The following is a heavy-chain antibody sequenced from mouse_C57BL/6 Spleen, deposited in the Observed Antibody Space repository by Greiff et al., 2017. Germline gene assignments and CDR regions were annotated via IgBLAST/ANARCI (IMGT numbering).Heavy chain of an antibody. D-gene: IGHD1-1*01. CDR2: IDPSDSYP. V-gene: IGHV1-50*01. CDR3: ARRGTTTVVADYYAMDY. Sequence: QVQLQQPGAELVKPGASVKLSCKASGYTFTSYWMQWVKQRPGQGLEWIGEIDPSDSYPNYNQKFKGKATLTVDTSSSTAYMQLSSLTSEDSAVYYCARRGTTTVVADYYAMDYWGQGTSVTVSS. CDR1: GYTFTSYW. J-gene: IGHJ4*01.